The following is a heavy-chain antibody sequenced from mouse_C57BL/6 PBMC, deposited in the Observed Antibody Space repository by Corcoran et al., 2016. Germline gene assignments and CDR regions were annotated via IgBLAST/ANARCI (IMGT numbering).Heavy chain of an antibody. Sequence: QVQLQQSGPELVKPGASVQISCKASGYSFPSYYIHWVKQRPGQGLEWIGWIYPGSGNTKYNEKFKGKATLTADTSSSTAYMQLSSLTSEDSAVYYCARGGYYWYFDVWGTGTTVTVSS. CDR2: IYPGSGNT. CDR3: ARGGYYWYFDV. CDR1: GYSFPSYY. D-gene: IGHD1-1*02. V-gene: IGHV1-66*01. J-gene: IGHJ1*03.